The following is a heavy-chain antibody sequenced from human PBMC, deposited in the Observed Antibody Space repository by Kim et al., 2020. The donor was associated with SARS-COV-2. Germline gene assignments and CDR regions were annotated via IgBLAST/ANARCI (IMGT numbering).Heavy chain of an antibody. V-gene: IGHV1-8*01. D-gene: IGHD3-3*01. CDR3: ARAREWFRAFDV. Sequence: TVYAKKFQGGVTMTMDNSINTAYVEGRGLRSEDTAVYYCARAREWFRAFDVWGQGTMVTVSS. CDR2: T. J-gene: IGHJ3*01.